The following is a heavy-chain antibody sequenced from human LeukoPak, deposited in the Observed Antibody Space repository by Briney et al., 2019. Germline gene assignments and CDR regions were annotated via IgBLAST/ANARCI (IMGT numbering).Heavy chain of an antibody. CDR3: AREPAAGPYYYYMDV. CDR1: GFTFSSYS. CDR2: ISSSSSYI. Sequence: GGSLSLSCAASGFTFSSYSMNWVRQAPGKGLEWVSSISSSSSYIYYADSVKGRFTISRDNAKNSLYLQMNSLRAEDTAVYYCAREPAAGPYYYYMDVWGKGTTVTVSS. V-gene: IGHV3-21*01. D-gene: IGHD6-13*01. J-gene: IGHJ6*03.